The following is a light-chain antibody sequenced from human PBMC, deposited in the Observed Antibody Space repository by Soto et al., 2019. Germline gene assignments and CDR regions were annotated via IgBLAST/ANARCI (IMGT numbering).Light chain of an antibody. CDR2: GAS. CDR3: QQYNDNWPT. Sequence: EIVLTQSPGTLSLSPGERATLSCRASQSVSRSYLAWYQQKPGQAPRLLIYGASTRATGIPARFSGSGSGTEFTLTISSLQSEDFAVYYCQQYNDNWPTFGQGTKVDIK. V-gene: IGKV3-15*01. CDR1: QSVSRSY. J-gene: IGKJ1*01.